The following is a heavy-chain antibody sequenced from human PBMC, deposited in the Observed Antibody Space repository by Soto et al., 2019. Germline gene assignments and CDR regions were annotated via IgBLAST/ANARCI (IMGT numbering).Heavy chain of an antibody. D-gene: IGHD6-13*01. V-gene: IGHV3-33*01. CDR3: ARAGSAASGNPFEH. J-gene: IGHJ4*02. Sequence: GGSLRLSCAASGFPFWTYGMHWVRQAPGKGLEWVAVIRYNGTNKYYADSLKGRFTISRDNSRNTLYLQMNSLRVEDTAIYYCARAGSAASGNPFEHWGQGTLVTVSS. CDR1: GFPFWTYG. CDR2: IRYNGTNK.